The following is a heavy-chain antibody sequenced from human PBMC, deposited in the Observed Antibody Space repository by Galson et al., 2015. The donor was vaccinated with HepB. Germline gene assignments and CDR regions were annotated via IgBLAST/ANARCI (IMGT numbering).Heavy chain of an antibody. V-gene: IGHV1-46*01. CDR1: GYTFTSYY. J-gene: IGHJ3*02. CDR2: INPSGGST. CDR3: APAGAGDGFDI. D-gene: IGHD7-27*01. Sequence: SVKVSCKASGYTFTSYYMHWVRQAPGQGLGWMGIINPSGGSTSFAQKFQGRITMTRDTSTSTVYMELSSLRSEDTAVYFCAPAGAGDGFDIWGQGTMVTVS.